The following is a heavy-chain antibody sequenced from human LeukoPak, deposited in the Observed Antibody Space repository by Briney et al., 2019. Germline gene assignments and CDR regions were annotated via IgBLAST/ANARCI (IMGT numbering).Heavy chain of an antibody. J-gene: IGHJ4*02. D-gene: IGHD3-9*01. V-gene: IGHV3-73*01. CDR1: GFTFSGSA. CDR3: TRQGTLRYFDWLFFDY. Sequence: GGSLRLSCAASGFTFSGSAMHWVRQASGKGLEWVGRIRSKANSYATAYAASVKGRFTISRDDSKNTAYLQMNSLKTEDTAVYYCTRQGTLRYFDWLFFDYWGQGTLVTVSS. CDR2: IRSKANSYAT.